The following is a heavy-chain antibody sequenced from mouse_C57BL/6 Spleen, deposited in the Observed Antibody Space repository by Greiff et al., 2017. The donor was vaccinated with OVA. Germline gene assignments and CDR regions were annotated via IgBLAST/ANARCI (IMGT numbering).Heavy chain of an antibody. CDR1: GYTFTSYW. CDR2: IYPGSGST. J-gene: IGHJ2*01. V-gene: IGHV1-55*01. D-gene: IGHD2-5*01. Sequence: VQLQQPGAELVKPGASVKMSCKASGYTFTSYWITWVKQRPGQGLEWIGDIYPGSGSTNYNEKFKSKATLTVDTSSSTAYMQLSSLTSEDSAVYYSTRSAYYSNYFDYWGQGTTLTVSS. CDR3: TRSAYYSNYFDY.